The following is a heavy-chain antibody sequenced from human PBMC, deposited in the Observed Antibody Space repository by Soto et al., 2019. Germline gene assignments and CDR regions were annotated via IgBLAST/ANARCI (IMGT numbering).Heavy chain of an antibody. V-gene: IGHV3-13*01. D-gene: IGHD6-13*01. J-gene: IGHJ4*02. CDR2: IGTAGDT. CDR1: GXTFSGFD. Sequence: PXGSPRLSCEASGXTFSGFDMHWVRQPTGKGLEWVSSIGTAGDTYYAVSVKGRFTISRDNAKNSLSLQMNSLRAGDMDVYFCAKSQEIGTHFFDSWGQGTQVTVSS. CDR3: AKSQEIGTHFFDS.